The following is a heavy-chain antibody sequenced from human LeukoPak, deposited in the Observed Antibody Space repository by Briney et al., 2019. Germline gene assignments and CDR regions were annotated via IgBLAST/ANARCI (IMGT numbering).Heavy chain of an antibody. CDR2: IDPYSGGT. D-gene: IGHD6-13*01. V-gene: IGHV1-2*06. Sequence: SVKVSCKASGYSFTGFYMHWLRQAPGQGLEWMGRIDPYSGGTNFAPKFQGRVSMTRDTSVTTAHMELNSLTSDDTAVYYCAKAGGSSWYSFDYWGQGTLVSVSS. CDR3: AKAGGSSWYSFDY. J-gene: IGHJ4*02. CDR1: GYSFTGFY.